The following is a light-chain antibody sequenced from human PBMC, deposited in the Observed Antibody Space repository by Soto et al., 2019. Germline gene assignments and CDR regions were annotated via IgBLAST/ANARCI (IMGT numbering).Light chain of an antibody. CDR1: SSDVGGYNY. V-gene: IGLV2-14*01. Sequence: QSVLTQPASVSGSPGQSITISCTGTSSDVGGYNYVSWYQQHPGKAPKLMIYEVSNRPSGVSNRFSGSKSGNTASLTISGLHAEDEADYYCSSYTSSSTLHVFGTGTKVTVL. J-gene: IGLJ1*01. CDR2: EVS. CDR3: SSYTSSSTLHV.